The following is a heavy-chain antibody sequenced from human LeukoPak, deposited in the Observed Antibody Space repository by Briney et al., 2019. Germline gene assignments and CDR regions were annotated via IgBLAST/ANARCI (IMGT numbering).Heavy chain of an antibody. CDR2: INAGNGNT. D-gene: IGHD6-6*01. CDR3: ARLPYSSSALFDY. V-gene: IGHV1-3*01. CDR1: GYTFTNYA. J-gene: IGHJ4*02. Sequence: ASVNVSCKACGYTFTNYAIHWVRQAPGQRLEWMGWINAGNGNTKYSQKFQGRVTSTRDTSASTAYMYLSSLRSEDTAVYYCARLPYSSSALFDYWGQGTLVTVSS.